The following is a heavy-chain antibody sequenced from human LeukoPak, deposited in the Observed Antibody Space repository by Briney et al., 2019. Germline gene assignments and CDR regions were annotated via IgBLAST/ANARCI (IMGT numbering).Heavy chain of an antibody. CDR2: IKSKTDGGTT. D-gene: IGHD2-21*02. V-gene: IGHV3-15*01. CDR3: TTRYNMPRYCGGDCYYSLSFDP. CDR1: GFTFSNAW. J-gene: IGHJ5*02. Sequence: GGSLRLSCAASGFTFSNAWMSWVRQAPGKGLEWVGRIKSKTDGGTTDYAAPVKGRFTISRDDSKNTLYLQMNSLKTEDTAVYYCTTRYNMPRYCGGDCYYSLSFDPWGQGTLVTVSS.